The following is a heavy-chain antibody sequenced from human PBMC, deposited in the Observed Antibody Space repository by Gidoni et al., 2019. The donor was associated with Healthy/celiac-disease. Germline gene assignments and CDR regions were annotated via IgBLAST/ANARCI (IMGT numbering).Heavy chain of an antibody. J-gene: IGHJ4*02. V-gene: IGHV2-5*02. CDR3: AHRQHDFWRGYQYFDY. CDR2: IYWDDDK. Sequence: QITLKESGPTLVKPTQTLTLTCTFSGFSLSTRGVGVGWIRQPPGKALEWLALIYWDDDKRYSPSLKSRLTITKATSNNQVVLTMTNMDPVDTATYSCAHRQHDFWRGYQYFDYWGQGTLVTVSS. D-gene: IGHD3-3*01. CDR1: GFSLSTRGVG.